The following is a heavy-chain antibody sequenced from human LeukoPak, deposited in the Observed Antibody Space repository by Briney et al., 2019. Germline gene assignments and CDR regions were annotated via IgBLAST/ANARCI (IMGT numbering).Heavy chain of an antibody. Sequence: PSETLSLTCTVSGGSINNYYWSWIRQAPGKGLEWIGFIYYTGSTNYSPSLKARFTISLDTSKNQFSLKVTSVTAADTAVYSCARSGYSFGTGYFFDYWGQGTLVTVSS. D-gene: IGHD5-18*01. V-gene: IGHV4-59*01. J-gene: IGHJ4*02. CDR2: IYYTGST. CDR3: ARSGYSFGTGYFFDY. CDR1: GGSINNYY.